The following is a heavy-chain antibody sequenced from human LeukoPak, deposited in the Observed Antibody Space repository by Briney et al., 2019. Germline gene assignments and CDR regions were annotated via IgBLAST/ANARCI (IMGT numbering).Heavy chain of an antibody. V-gene: IGHV4-39*07. CDR3: ARGIAARPDYFDY. D-gene: IGHD6-6*01. Sequence: PSETLSLTCTVSGGCISSSSYYWGWIRQPPGKGLEWIGSIYYSGSTYYNPSLKSRVTISVDTSKNQFSLKLSSVTAADTAVYYCARGIAARPDYFDYWGQGTLVTVSS. J-gene: IGHJ4*02. CDR2: IYYSGST. CDR1: GGCISSSSYY.